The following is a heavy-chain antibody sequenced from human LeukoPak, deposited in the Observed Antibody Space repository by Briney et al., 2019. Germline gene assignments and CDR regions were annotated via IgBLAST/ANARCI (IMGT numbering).Heavy chain of an antibody. D-gene: IGHD6-19*01. CDR2: ISYDGSKK. Sequence: PGGSLRLSCAASGFTFSSCGMHWVRQAPGKGLEWVAVISYDGSKKYYGDSVKGRFTISRDNSKNTLSLQMNSLRAEDTAVYYCAKDPAAVAGTSNYFDYWGQGTLVSVSS. J-gene: IGHJ4*02. CDR1: GFTFSSCG. CDR3: AKDPAAVAGTSNYFDY. V-gene: IGHV3-30*18.